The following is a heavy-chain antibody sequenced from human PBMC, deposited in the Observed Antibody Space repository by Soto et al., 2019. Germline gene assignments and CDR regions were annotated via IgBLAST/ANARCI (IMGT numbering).Heavy chain of an antibody. J-gene: IGHJ4*02. D-gene: IGHD6-13*01. V-gene: IGHV3-53*05. CDR1: GFTVSSNY. Sequence: PGGSLRLSCAASGFTVSSNYMSWVRQATGKGLEWVSVIYSGGSTYYADSVKGRFTISRDKSKNTLYLQMNSLRAEDTAVYYCARDWIAAAGKGDSGQGTLVIVSS. CDR2: IYSGGST. CDR3: ARDWIAAAGKGD.